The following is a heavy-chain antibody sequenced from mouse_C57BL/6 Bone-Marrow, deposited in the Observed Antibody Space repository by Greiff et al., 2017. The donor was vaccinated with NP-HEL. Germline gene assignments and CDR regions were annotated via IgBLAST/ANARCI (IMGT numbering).Heavy chain of an antibody. Sequence: QVHLQQPGAELVKPGASVKLSCTASGFTFTDYYMHWVKQRPGQGLEWIGSINPKDGGTKYNEKFKGKATLTVDKSSTTAYLQLSSLTSEDSAVYYCSRSRSDRSGYCAFDDWGQGTPVTVSS. J-gene: IGHJ1*01. CDR1: GFTFTDYY. CDR3: SRSRSDRSGYCAFDD. D-gene: IGHD1-1*01. V-gene: IGHV1-53*01. CDR2: INPKDGGT.